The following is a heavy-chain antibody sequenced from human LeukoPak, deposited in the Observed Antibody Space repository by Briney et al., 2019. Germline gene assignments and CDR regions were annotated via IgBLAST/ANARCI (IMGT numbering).Heavy chain of an antibody. J-gene: IGHJ4*02. Sequence: SVKVSCKASGGTFSGYAISWVRQAPGQGLEWMGGIIPIFGTANYAQKFQGRVTITAEESTSTAYMELSSLRSEDTAVYYCARIAGYSYGGTIDYWGQGTLVTVSS. D-gene: IGHD5-18*01. CDR3: ARIAGYSYGGTIDY. CDR2: IIPIFGTA. V-gene: IGHV1-69*01. CDR1: GGTFSGYA.